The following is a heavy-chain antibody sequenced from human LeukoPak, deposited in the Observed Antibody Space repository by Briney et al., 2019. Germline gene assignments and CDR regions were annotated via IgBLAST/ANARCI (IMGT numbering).Heavy chain of an antibody. Sequence: GGSLRLSCAASGFAFSDYYMSWIRQAPGKGLEWVSYITTSGGTIYYADSVKGRFTISRDNAKSSLYLQMNSLSADDTAVYYCAREVMGVAVTGTIDYWGQGSLVTVSS. J-gene: IGHJ4*02. CDR3: AREVMGVAVTGTIDY. CDR1: GFAFSDYY. V-gene: IGHV3-11*01. D-gene: IGHD6-19*01. CDR2: ITTSGGTI.